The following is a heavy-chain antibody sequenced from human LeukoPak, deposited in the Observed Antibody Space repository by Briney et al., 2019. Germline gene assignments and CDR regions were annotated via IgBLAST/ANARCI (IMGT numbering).Heavy chain of an antibody. CDR2: LYSDGNT. CDR1: GFTVITND. Sequence: GGSLRLSCAASGFTVITNDMTWVRQAPGKRLEWVSVLYSDGNTKYADSVQGRFTISRDNSKNTLYLEMNSLSPDDTAAYYCARGVEPLAANTLAYWGQGTLVTVSS. CDR3: ARGVEPLAANTLAY. V-gene: IGHV3-53*01. D-gene: IGHD1-14*01. J-gene: IGHJ4*02.